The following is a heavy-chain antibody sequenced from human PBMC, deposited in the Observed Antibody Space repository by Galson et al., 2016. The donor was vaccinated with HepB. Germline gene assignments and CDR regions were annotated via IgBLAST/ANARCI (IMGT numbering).Heavy chain of an antibody. CDR3: ARDRGGDDGGMDV. V-gene: IGHV4-30-2*01. Sequence: TLSLTCAVSGGSISSGGYSWSWIRQPPGKGLEWIGYIYYTGNTYYTPSLKSQVIISLDRSKSQFSLKLSSVTAADTAVYYCARDRGGDDGGMDVWGQGTTVTVSS. J-gene: IGHJ6*02. CDR1: GGSISSGGYS. CDR2: IYYTGNT. D-gene: IGHD3-16*01.